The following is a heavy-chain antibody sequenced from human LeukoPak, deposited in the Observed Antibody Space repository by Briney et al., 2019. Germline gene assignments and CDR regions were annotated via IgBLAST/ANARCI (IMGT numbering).Heavy chain of an antibody. D-gene: IGHD6-19*01. CDR1: GVVSDNYA. V-gene: IGHV3-43*02. J-gene: IGHJ4*02. Sequence: VRTLRLSCAAPGVVSDNYAIHWVRQAPGKGVEWVSLISVDGGSPFYAHSVRGRFTISKDNTRNSFSRQMSSLSSEDPALYYCGRESETSGWYDYWGQETLVTVSS. CDR2: ISVDGGSP. CDR3: GRESETSGWYDY.